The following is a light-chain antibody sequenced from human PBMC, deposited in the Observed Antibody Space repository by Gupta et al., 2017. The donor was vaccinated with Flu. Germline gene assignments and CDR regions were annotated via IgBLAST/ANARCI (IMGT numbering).Light chain of an antibody. CDR2: VDS. V-gene: IGKV2-28*01. J-gene: IGKJ4*01. Sequence: EIVMTQSALSLPVTPGEPASISCRSSQSLLHNGRNYLNWYVQKPGHSPQLLIYVDSNRASGVSDRFSGSGSGTDFTLKISRVEPEDVGIYYCMQTRQPLVTFGGGTKVEIK. CDR1: QSLLHNGRNY. CDR3: MQTRQPLVT.